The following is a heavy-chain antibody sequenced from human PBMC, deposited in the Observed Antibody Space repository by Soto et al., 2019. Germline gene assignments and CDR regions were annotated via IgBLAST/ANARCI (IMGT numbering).Heavy chain of an antibody. J-gene: IGHJ3*02. CDR1: GYSFTNYW. Sequence: PGESLKISCEGSGYSFTNYWIGWVRQMPGKGLEWMGIIYPGDSDTRYSPSFQGHVTISAGKSISTAYLQWSSLKASDTAMYYCARSIASGWRDAFDIWGQGTMVTVSS. D-gene: IGHD6-19*01. CDR3: ARSIASGWRDAFDI. V-gene: IGHV5-51*01. CDR2: IYPGDSDT.